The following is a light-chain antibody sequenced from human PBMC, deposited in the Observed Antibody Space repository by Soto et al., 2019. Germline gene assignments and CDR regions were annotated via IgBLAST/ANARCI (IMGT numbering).Light chain of an antibody. Sequence: DIPMTQSPSSLSASVGDRVTVTCRASQGISSYLAWYQQKPVKVPKLLIFAASTLQPGVPSRFSGSGSGTDFTLTIRSLQPEDVATYYCQKYDSASSPTFGGGTKVEIK. J-gene: IGKJ4*01. CDR1: QGISSY. CDR3: QKYDSASSPT. V-gene: IGKV1-27*01. CDR2: AAS.